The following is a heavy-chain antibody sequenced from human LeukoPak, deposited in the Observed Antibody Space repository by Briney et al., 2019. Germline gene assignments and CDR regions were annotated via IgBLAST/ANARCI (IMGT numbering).Heavy chain of an antibody. Sequence: ASVKVSSKASAYTFTSYDINWVRQANGQGLEWMGWMNPNSGNTGYAQKFQGRVTMTWNTSISTAYMELSSLKSDDTAVYYCAKIGAAARRSRNPRWFDPWGQGTLVTVSS. CDR2: MNPNSGNT. CDR1: AYTFTSYD. J-gene: IGHJ5*02. CDR3: AKIGAAARRSRNPRWFDP. V-gene: IGHV1-8*01. D-gene: IGHD6-6*01.